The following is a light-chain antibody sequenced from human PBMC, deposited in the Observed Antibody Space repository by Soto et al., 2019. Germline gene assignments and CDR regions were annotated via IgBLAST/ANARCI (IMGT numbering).Light chain of an antibody. J-gene: IGKJ5*01. CDR2: DDS. CDR1: QSISSW. CDR3: QQYYSYTIT. Sequence: DLQMTQSPSTLSSSVGDRVTITCRASQSISSWLAWYQQKTGKAPKILIYDDSSLESGVPSRLRGSGSGTELNLTISRLQPDDFATYYCQQYYSYTITCGQGTRLEIK. V-gene: IGKV1-5*01.